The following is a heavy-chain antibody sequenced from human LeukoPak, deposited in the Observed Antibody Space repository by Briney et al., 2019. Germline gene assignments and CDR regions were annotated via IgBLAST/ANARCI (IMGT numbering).Heavy chain of an antibody. D-gene: IGHD2-15*01. CDR1: GFTFSSYA. V-gene: IGHV3-23*01. CDR3: AKDLDQDIVVVVAAPGFDY. J-gene: IGHJ4*02. CDR2: ISGSGGST. Sequence: GGSLRLSCAASGFTFSSYAMSWVRQAPGKGLEWVSAISGSGGSTYYADSVKGRFTISRDNSKNTLYLQMNSLRAEDTAVYYCAKDLDQDIVVVVAAPGFDYWGQRTLVTVSS.